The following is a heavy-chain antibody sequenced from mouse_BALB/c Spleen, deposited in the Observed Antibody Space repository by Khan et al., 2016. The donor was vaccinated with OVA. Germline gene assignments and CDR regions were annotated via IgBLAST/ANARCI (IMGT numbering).Heavy chain of an antibody. V-gene: IGHV5-6*01. D-gene: IGHD1-1*01. J-gene: IGHJ3*01. CDR2: VSTGGHYT. CDR1: GFTFSTYG. CDR3: ARLAYYYDSEGLAY. Sequence: IQLVQSGGDIVKPGGSLKLSCAASGFTFSTYGMSWVRQTPDKRLEWVATVSTGGHYTYYTDTVKGRFTISRDNAKNTLYLQMSSLGSEDTAIFYCARLAYYYDSEGLAYWGQGTLVTVSA.